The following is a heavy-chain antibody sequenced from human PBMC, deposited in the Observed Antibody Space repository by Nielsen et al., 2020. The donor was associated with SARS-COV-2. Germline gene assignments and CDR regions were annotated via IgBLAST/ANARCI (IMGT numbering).Heavy chain of an antibody. V-gene: IGHV3-30*18. Sequence: GESLKISCAASGFTFSSYGMHWVRQAPGKGLEWAAVISYDGSNKYYADSVKGRFTISRDNSKNTLYLQMNSLRAEDTAVYYCAKADNWNGRAFDIWGQGTMVTVSS. D-gene: IGHD1-1*01. CDR2: ISYDGSNK. CDR1: GFTFSSYG. J-gene: IGHJ3*02. CDR3: AKADNWNGRAFDI.